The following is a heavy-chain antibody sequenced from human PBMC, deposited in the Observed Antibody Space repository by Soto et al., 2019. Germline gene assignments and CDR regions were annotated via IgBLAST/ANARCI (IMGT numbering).Heavy chain of an antibody. V-gene: IGHV4-4*07. CDR3: ARYSNNWFQTEGMDV. CDR2: IDASGNT. Sequence: ETLSLTCTVSVDSITTYYWSWIRQPAGKGLEWIGRIDASGNTNYNPSLNSRVTMSIDTSKKQFSLKLTSVTAADTAIYYCARYSNNWFQTEGMDVWGQGTTVTV. J-gene: IGHJ6*02. D-gene: IGHD6-13*01. CDR1: VDSITTYY.